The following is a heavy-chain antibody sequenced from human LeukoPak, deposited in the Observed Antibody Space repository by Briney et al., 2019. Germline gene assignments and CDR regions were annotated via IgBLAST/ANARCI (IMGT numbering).Heavy chain of an antibody. D-gene: IGHD6-6*01. CDR3: ARGPRIAARPRGYYYYYMDV. J-gene: IGHJ6*03. CDR2: INHSGST. V-gene: IGHV4-34*01. CDR1: GGSFSGYY. Sequence: PSETLSLTCAVSGGSFSGYYWSWIRQPPGTGLEWIGEINHSGSTNYNPSLKSRVTISVDTSKNQFSLKLSSVTAADTAVYYCARGPRIAARPRGYYYYYMDVWGKGTTVTVSS.